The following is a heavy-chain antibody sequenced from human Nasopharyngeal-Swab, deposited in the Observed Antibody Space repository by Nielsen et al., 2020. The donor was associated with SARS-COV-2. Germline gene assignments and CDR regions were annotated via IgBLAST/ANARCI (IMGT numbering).Heavy chain of an antibody. CDR3: TGGVTMVRH. CDR1: GFTFSGSA. J-gene: IGHJ4*02. Sequence: GESLKISCAASGFTFSGSAMHWVRQASGKGLEWVGRIRSKANSYATAYAASVKGRFTASRDDSKNTAYLQMNSLKTEDTAVYYCTGGVTMVRHWGQGTLVTVSS. D-gene: IGHD3-10*01. V-gene: IGHV3-73*01. CDR2: IRSKANSYAT.